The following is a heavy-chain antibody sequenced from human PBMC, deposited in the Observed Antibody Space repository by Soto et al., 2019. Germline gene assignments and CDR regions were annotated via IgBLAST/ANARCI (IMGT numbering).Heavy chain of an antibody. CDR1: GFTFSSYA. D-gene: IGHD5-12*01. V-gene: IGHV3-30-3*01. J-gene: IGHJ4*02. CDR2: ISYDGSNK. Sequence: GGSLRLSCAASGFTFSSYAMHWVRQAPGKGLEWVAVISYDGSNKYYADSVKGRFTISRDNSKNTLYLQMNSLRAEDTAVYYCAKSLESSDIVATVDYWGQGTLVTVSS. CDR3: AKSLESSDIVATVDY.